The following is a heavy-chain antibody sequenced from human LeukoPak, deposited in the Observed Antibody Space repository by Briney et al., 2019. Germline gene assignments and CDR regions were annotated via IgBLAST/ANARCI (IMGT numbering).Heavy chain of an antibody. CDR2: ISGSGGTT. CDR1: GFTFSDYS. Sequence: PGGSLRLSCEASGFTFSDYSMNWVRQAPGKGLEWVSAISGSGGTTYYADSAKGRFTISRDNAKNSLYLQMNSLRAEDTAVYYCARDLVSWDSISYNPDPDTAMAPYYFDYWGQGTLVTVSS. J-gene: IGHJ4*02. D-gene: IGHD5-18*01. V-gene: IGHV3-23*01. CDR3: ARDLVSWDSISYNPDPDTAMAPYYFDY.